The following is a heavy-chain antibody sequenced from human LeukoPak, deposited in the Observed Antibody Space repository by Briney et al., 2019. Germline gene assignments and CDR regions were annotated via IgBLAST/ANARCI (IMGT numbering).Heavy chain of an antibody. CDR1: GFTFSSYA. V-gene: IGHV3-30*04. D-gene: IGHD2-2*01. Sequence: GGSLRLSCAASGFTFSSYAMHWVRQAPGKGLEWVAVISYDGSNKYYADSVKGRFTISRDNSKNTLYLQMNSLRAEDTAVYYCARDEAVPAAMGYYYCYGMDVWGQGTTVTVSS. CDR3: ARDEAVPAAMGYYYCYGMDV. CDR2: ISYDGSNK. J-gene: IGHJ6*02.